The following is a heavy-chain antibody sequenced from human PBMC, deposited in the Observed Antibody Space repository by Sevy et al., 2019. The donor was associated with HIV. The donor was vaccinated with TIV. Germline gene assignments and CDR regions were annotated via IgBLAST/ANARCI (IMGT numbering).Heavy chain of an antibody. CDR2: INFSGGST. V-gene: IGHV3-23*01. D-gene: IGHD3-22*01. J-gene: IGHJ4*02. CDR1: GFSFNTFG. Sequence: GGSLRLSCAASGFSFNTFGMNWVRQAPWKGLEWVSAINFSGGSTYYADSVKGRFTISRDDSKSTLYLQMNSLRVEDTAVYYCAKASVPLYYDSTGYSYFDYWGQGALVTVSS. CDR3: AKASVPLYYDSTGYSYFDY.